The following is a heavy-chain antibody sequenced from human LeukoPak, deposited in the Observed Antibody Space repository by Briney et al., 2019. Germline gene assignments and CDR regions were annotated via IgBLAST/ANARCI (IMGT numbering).Heavy chain of an antibody. CDR2: IYSGGST. D-gene: IGHD3-16*01. V-gene: IGHV3-66*01. CDR1: GFTVSSNY. J-gene: IGHJ4*02. Sequence: PGGSLRLSCAASGFTVSSNYMSWVRQAPGEGLEWVSVIYSGGSTYYADSVKGRFTISRDNSKNTLYLQMNSLRAEDTAVYYCASPQGGSSAYYFDYWGQGTLVTVSS. CDR3: ASPQGGSSAYYFDY.